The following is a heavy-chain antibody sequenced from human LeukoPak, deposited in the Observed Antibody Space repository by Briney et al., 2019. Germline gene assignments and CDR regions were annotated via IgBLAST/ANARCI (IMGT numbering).Heavy chain of an antibody. CDR1: GDSISSGGYS. J-gene: IGHJ4*02. CDR3: ARWIQLWSGFDY. Sequence: SETLSLTCAVSGDSISSGGYSWSWIRQPPGKGLEWIGYIYHSGSTYYNPSLKSRVTISVDRSKNQFSLKLSSVTAADTAVYYCARWIQLWSGFDYWGQGTLVTVSS. D-gene: IGHD5-18*01. CDR2: IYHSGST. V-gene: IGHV4-30-2*01.